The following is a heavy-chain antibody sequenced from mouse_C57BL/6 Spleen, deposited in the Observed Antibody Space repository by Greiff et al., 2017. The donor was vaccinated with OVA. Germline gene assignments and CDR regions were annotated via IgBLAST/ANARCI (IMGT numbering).Heavy chain of an antibody. Sequence: EVQLQQSGAELVRPGSSVKMSCKTSGYTFTSYGINWVKQRPGQGLEWIGYIYLGNGYTEYNEKFKGKATLTSDTSSSTAYMQLSSLTSEGSAIYFCARAMDYDGSMDYWGQGTSVTVSS. J-gene: IGHJ4*01. CDR2: IYLGNGYT. D-gene: IGHD1-2*01. CDR3: ARAMDYDGSMDY. V-gene: IGHV1-58*01. CDR1: GYTFTSYG.